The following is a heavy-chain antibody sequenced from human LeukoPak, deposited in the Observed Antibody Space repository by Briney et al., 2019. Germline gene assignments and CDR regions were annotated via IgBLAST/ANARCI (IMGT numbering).Heavy chain of an antibody. Sequence: PGGSLRLSCAASGFTFSSYAMTWVRQAPGKGLVWVSVISASGGGTSYADSVKGRSTISRDNSKNMLYLQMNSLSVEDTAVYYCAKGRSTSWKASYYFDYWGQGTQLTVSS. CDR1: GFTFSSYA. CDR2: ISASGGGT. D-gene: IGHD2-2*01. CDR3: AKGRSTSWKASYYFDY. V-gene: IGHV3-23*01. J-gene: IGHJ4*02.